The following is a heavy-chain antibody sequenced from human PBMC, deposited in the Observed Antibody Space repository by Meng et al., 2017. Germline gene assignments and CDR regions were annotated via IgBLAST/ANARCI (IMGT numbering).Heavy chain of an antibody. J-gene: IGHJ3*02. Sequence: VRLGEFGGGLVRPGGSLRLSCAASGFTFDDYGMSWVRQAPGKGLEWVSGINWNGGSTGYADSAKGRFTISRDNAKNSLYLQMNSLRAEDTALYYCARVSSYRGDSSGQNAFDIWGQGTMVTVSS. CDR1: GFTFDDYG. CDR3: ARVSSYRGDSSGQNAFDI. V-gene: IGHV3-20*04. CDR2: INWNGGST. D-gene: IGHD3-22*01.